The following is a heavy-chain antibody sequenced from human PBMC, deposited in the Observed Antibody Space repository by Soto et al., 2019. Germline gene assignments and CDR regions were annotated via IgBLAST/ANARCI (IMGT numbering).Heavy chain of an antibody. J-gene: IGHJ5*02. D-gene: IGHD4-17*01. CDR1: GGSISSYY. V-gene: IGHV4-59*01. CDR2: IYYSGST. Sequence: SETLSLTCTVSGGSISSYYWSWIRQPPGKGLEWIGYIYYSGSTNYNPSLKSRVTISVDTSKNQFSLKLSSVTAADTAVYYCASSQVYGGNSEVFGWFDPWGQGTLVTVSS. CDR3: ASSQVYGGNSEVFGWFDP.